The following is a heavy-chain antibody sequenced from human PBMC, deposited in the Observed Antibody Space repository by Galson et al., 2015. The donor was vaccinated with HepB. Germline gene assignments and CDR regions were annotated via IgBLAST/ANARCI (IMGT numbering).Heavy chain of an antibody. CDR2: IIPIFGTA. J-gene: IGHJ5*02. CDR3: AVRGGGGDSTSWFDP. CDR1: GGTFSSYA. D-gene: IGHD2-21*01. V-gene: IGHV1-69*13. Sequence: SVKVSCKASGGTFSSYAISWVRQAPGQGLEWMGGIIPIFGTANYAQKFQGRVTITADESTSTAYMELSSLRSEDTAVYYCAVRGGGGDSTSWFDPWGQGTLVTVSS.